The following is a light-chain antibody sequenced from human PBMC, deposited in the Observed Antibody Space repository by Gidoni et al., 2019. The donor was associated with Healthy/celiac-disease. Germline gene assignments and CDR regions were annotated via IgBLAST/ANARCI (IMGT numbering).Light chain of an antibody. CDR2: DVT. Sequence: QSALTQPASVSGSPGQSITISCTGTSSDVGGYDYVSWYQQHPGKAPKLMIYDVTYPPSGVSNRFSGSKSGNTASLTISGLQAEDEADYYCSSYTISSTWVFGGGTKLTVL. V-gene: IGLV2-14*01. CDR1: SSDVGGYDY. J-gene: IGLJ3*02. CDR3: SSYTISSTWV.